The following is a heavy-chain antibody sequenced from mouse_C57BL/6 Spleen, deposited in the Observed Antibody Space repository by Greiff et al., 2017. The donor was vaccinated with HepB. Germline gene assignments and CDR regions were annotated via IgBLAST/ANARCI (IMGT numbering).Heavy chain of an antibody. Sequence: EVKLMESGGGLVKPGGSLKLSCAASGFTFSDYGMHWVRQAPEKGLEWVAYISSGSSTIYYADTVKGRFTISRDNAKNTLFLQMTSLRSEDTAMYYCARPSDYGTWFAYWGQGTLVTVSA. CDR3: ARPSDYGTWFAY. D-gene: IGHD1-1*01. CDR1: GFTFSDYG. V-gene: IGHV5-17*01. J-gene: IGHJ3*01. CDR2: ISSGSSTI.